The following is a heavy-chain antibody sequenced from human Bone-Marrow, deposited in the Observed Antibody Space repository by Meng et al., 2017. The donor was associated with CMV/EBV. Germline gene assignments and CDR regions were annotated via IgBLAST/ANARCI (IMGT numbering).Heavy chain of an antibody. CDR1: GGSISSYY. V-gene: IGHV4-59*01. CDR2: IYYSGST. D-gene: IGHD4-17*01. CDR3: AIGLHYGLYEY. J-gene: IGHJ4*02. Sequence: SETLSLTCTVSGGSISSYYWSWIRQPPGKGLEWIGYIYYSGSTNYNPSLKSRFTISVDTSKNQFSLKLSSVTAADTAVYYCAIGLHYGLYEYWGQGTLVTVSS.